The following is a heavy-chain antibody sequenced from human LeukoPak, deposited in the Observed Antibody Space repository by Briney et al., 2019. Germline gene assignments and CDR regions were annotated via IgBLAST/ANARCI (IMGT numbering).Heavy chain of an antibody. CDR3: ARDASRTGTT. CDR2: ISSSGSTI. V-gene: IGHV3-48*03. CDR1: GFTFSSYE. Sequence: GGSLRLSCAASGFTFSSYEMNWVRQAPGKGLKWVSYISSSGSTIYYADSVKGRFAISRDNAKNSVYLQMNSLRGEDTAVYYCARDASRTGTTWGQGTLVTVSS. J-gene: IGHJ5*02. D-gene: IGHD1-1*01.